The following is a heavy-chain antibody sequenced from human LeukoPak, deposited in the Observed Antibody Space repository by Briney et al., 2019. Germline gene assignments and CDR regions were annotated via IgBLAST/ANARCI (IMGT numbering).Heavy chain of an antibody. V-gene: IGHV3-7*01. D-gene: IGHD3-22*01. CDR3: ARVGRTGTDSSGYYTNLDY. Sequence: GGSLRLSCAASGFTFSSYWMSWVRQAPGKGLEWVANIKQDGSEKYYVDSVKGRFTISRDNAKNSLYLQMNSLRAEDTAVYYCARVGRTGTDSSGYYTNLDYWGQGTLVTVSS. J-gene: IGHJ4*02. CDR1: GFTFSSYW. CDR2: IKQDGSEK.